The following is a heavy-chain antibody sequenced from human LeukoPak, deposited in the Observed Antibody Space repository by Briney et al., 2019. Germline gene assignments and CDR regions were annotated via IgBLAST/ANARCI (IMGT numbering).Heavy chain of an antibody. CDR3: ARQTLNYYDSSGRWFDP. CDR1: GGTFSSYA. V-gene: IGHV1-69*01. D-gene: IGHD3-22*01. J-gene: IGHJ5*02. Sequence: SVKVSCKASGGTFSSYAISWVRQAPGQGLEWMGGIIPIFGTANYAQKFQGRVTITADESTSIAYMELSSLRSEDTAVYYCARQTLNYYDSSGRWFDPWGQGTLVTVSS. CDR2: IIPIFGTA.